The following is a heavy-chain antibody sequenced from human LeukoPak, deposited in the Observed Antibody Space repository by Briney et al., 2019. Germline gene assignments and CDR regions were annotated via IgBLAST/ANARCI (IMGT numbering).Heavy chain of an antibody. CDR3: ARSASGGYDYQGN. J-gene: IGHJ4*02. CDR2: IWYDGSNK. Sequence: PGRSLRLSCAASGFTFSSYGMHWVRQAPGKGLEWVAVIWYDGSNKYYADSVEGRFTISRDNSKNTLYLQMNSLRAEDTAVYYCARSASGGYDYQGNWGQGTLVTVSS. V-gene: IGHV3-33*01. CDR1: GFTFSSYG. D-gene: IGHD5-12*01.